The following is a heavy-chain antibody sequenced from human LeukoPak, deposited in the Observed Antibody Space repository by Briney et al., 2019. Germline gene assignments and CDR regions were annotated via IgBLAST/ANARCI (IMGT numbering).Heavy chain of an antibody. CDR1: GFTFSSYS. V-gene: IGHV3-21*01. Sequence: GGSRRLSCAASGFTFSSYSMDWVRQAPGKGLEWGSAISSSSSYIYYADSVKGRFTISRDNAKKSLYLQMNSLRAEDTAVYYCARWDDSSGYYPYYFDYWGQGTLVTVSS. CDR3: ARWDDSSGYYPYYFDY. J-gene: IGHJ4*02. CDR2: ISSSSSYI. D-gene: IGHD3-22*01.